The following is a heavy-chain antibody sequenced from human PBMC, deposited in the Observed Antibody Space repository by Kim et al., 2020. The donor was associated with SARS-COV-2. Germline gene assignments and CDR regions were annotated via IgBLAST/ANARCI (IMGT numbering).Heavy chain of an antibody. D-gene: IGHD6-19*01. J-gene: IGHJ4*02. CDR3: ARGAHAVLGRGYFDY. Sequence: PSHKSRVTLSVDTSKNQFSLQLSSVTAADTAVYYCARGAHAVLGRGYFDYWGQGTLVTVSS. V-gene: IGHV4-59*09.